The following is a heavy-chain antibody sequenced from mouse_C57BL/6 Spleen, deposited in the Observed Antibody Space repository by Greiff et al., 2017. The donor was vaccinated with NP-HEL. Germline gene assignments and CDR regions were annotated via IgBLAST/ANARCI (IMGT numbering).Heavy chain of an antibody. V-gene: IGHV5-6*02. CDR3: ARHELLMDY. J-gene: IGHJ4*01. CDR2: ISSGGSYT. D-gene: IGHD2-1*01. Sequence: DVMLVESGGDLVKPGGSLKLSCAASGFTFSSYGMSWVRQTPDKRLEWVATISSGGSYTYYPDSVKGRFTISRDNAKNTLYLQMSSLKSEDTAMYYCARHELLMDYWGQGTSVTVSS. CDR1: GFTFSSYG.